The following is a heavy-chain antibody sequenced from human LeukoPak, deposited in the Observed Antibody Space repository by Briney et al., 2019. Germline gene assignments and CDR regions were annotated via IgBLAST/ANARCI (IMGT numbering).Heavy chain of an antibody. V-gene: IGHV4-34*01. CDR1: GFTFSSYA. CDR2: INHSGST. J-gene: IGHJ1*01. CDR3: ARGRPFQH. Sequence: GSLRLSCAASGFTFSSYAMSWIRQPPGKGLEWIGEINHSGSTNYNPSLKSRVTISVDTSKNQFSLKLSSVTAADTAVYYCARGRPFQHWGQGTLVTVSS.